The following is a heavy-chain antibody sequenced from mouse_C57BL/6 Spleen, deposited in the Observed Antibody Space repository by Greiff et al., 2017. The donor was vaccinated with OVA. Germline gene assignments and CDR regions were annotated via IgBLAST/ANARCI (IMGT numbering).Heavy chain of an antibody. J-gene: IGHJ2*01. V-gene: IGHV5-4*01. Sequence: EVMLVESGGGLVKPGGSLKLSCAASGFTFSSYAMSWVRQTPEKRLEWVATISDGGSYTYYPDNVKGRFTISRDNAKNNLYLQMSHLKSEDTAMYYCARDEYYGSSPDYWGQGTTLTVSS. CDR3: ARDEYYGSSPDY. CDR1: GFTFSSYA. D-gene: IGHD1-1*01. CDR2: ISDGGSYT.